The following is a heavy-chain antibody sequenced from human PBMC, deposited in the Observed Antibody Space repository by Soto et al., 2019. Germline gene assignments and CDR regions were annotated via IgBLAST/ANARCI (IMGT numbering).Heavy chain of an antibody. Sequence: VQLVESGGGVVQPGRSLRLSCAASGFVYSTYAMHWVRLSPGEGLEWVALIWNDGTKKYYVDSVKGRFTISRDNSQNTLNLQMDSLRVEDTAVYFCVRGIPSQYSSNWLYWYFDLWGRGNQVTVSS. J-gene: IGHJ2*01. V-gene: IGHV3-33*01. CDR1: GFVYSTYA. CDR3: VRGIPSQYSSNWLYWYFDL. CDR2: IWNDGTKK. D-gene: IGHD6-13*01.